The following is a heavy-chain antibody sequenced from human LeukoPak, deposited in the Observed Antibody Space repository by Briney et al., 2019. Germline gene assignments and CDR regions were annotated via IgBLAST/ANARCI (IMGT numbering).Heavy chain of an antibody. Sequence: PSETLSLTCTVSGGSISSSSYYWGWIRQPPGKGLEWIGEINHSGSTNYNPSLKSRVTISVDTSKNQFSLKLSSVTAADTAVYYCARDRIVGATFDYWGQGTLVTVSS. CDR2: INHSGST. CDR1: GGSISSSSYY. D-gene: IGHD1-26*01. V-gene: IGHV4-39*07. J-gene: IGHJ4*02. CDR3: ARDRIVGATFDY.